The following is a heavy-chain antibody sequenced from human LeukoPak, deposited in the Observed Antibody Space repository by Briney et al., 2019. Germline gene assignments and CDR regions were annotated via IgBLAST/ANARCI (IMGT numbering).Heavy chain of an antibody. CDR2: IYWDDDK. Sequence: SGPTLVNPTQTLTLTCTFSGFSLSTSGVGVGWVRQPPGKALEWLALIYWDDDKRYSPSLKSRLTITKDTSKNQVVLTMTNMDPVDTATYYCAHRRNGYSSGLYFDYWGQGTLVTVSS. CDR1: GFSLSTSGVG. J-gene: IGHJ4*02. D-gene: IGHD6-19*01. V-gene: IGHV2-5*02. CDR3: AHRRNGYSSGLYFDY.